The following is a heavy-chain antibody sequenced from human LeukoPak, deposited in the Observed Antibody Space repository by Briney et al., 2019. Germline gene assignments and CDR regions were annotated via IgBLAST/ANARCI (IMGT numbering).Heavy chain of an antibody. CDR2: ISAYNGNT. CDR3: ARGSAIMITFGGVPSGDYYYYMDV. Sequence: GASVKVSCKASGYTFTSYGISWVRQAPGQGLEWMGWISAYNGNTNYAQKLQGRVTMTTDTSTSTAYMELRSLRSDDTAVYYCARGSAIMITFGGVPSGDYYYYMDVWGKGTTVTVSS. CDR1: GYTFTSYG. V-gene: IGHV1-18*01. J-gene: IGHJ6*03. D-gene: IGHD3-16*01.